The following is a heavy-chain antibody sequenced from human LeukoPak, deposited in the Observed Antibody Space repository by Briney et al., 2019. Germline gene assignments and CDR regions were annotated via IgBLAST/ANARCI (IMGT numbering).Heavy chain of an antibody. CDR3: TRGPRGGDYPYYYYMDV. CDR1: GFSVTTYA. D-gene: IGHD4-17*01. Sequence: PGGSLRLSCAASGFSVTTYAMGWVRQAPGKGLEWVSVISDRGDSTHYADSVKGRFTISRDSSKNTLYLQMNSLRGEDTAVYYCTRGPRGGDYPYYYYMDVWGKGTTVTVSS. CDR2: ISDRGDST. V-gene: IGHV3-23*01. J-gene: IGHJ6*03.